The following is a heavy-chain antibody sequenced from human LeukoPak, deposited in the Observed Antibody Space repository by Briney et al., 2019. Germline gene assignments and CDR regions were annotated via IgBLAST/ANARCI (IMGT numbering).Heavy chain of an antibody. CDR1: GLTFSSYW. CDR3: ARSGQWLGAEYFQH. D-gene: IGHD6-19*01. Sequence: GGSLRLSCAASGLTFSSYWMHWVRQAPGKGLVWVSRISSYGSSTNYADSVKGRFTISRDNAKNTLNLQMNSLRAEDTAVYYCARSGQWLGAEYFQHWGQGSLVTVSS. V-gene: IGHV3-74*01. J-gene: IGHJ1*01. CDR2: ISSYGSST.